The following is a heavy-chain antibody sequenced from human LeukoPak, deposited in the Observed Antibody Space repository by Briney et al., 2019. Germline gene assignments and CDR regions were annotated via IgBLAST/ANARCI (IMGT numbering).Heavy chain of an antibody. CDR1: GFTVSSNH. CDR2: IYSGGST. D-gene: IGHD3-10*01. J-gene: IGHJ4*02. CDR3: ASSPTMVRGVMVY. Sequence: GGSLRLSCAASGFTVSSNHMSWVRQAPGKGLEWVSVIYSGGSTYYADSVKGRFTISRDNSKNTLYLQMNSLRAEDTAVYYCASSPTMVRGVMVYWGQGTLVTVSS. V-gene: IGHV3-53*01.